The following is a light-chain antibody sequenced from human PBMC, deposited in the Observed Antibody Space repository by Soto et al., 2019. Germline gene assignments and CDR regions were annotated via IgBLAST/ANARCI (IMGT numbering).Light chain of an antibody. CDR2: GAS. CDR3: QQYDDWPAT. J-gene: IGKJ1*01. Sequence: ERVMTQSPATLSVSPGERATLSCRASHSVSSNLAWYQQKPGQAPRLLIYGASTRATGIPARFSGSGSGTEFTLTISSLQSEDFAIYYCQQYDDWPATFGQGTKVDIK. V-gene: IGKV3-15*01. CDR1: HSVSSN.